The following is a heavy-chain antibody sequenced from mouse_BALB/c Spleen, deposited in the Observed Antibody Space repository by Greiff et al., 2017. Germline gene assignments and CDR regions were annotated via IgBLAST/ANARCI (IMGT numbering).Heavy chain of an antibody. CDR2: ISSGGSYT. Sequence: EVQLQESGGGLVKPGGSLTLSCAASGFTFSSYTMSWVRQTPEKRLEWVATISSGGSYTYYPDSVKGRFTISRDNAKNTLYLQMSSLKSEDTAMYYCTRDQTAMITTKELFAYWGQGTLVTVSA. D-gene: IGHD2-4*01. V-gene: IGHV5-6-4*01. J-gene: IGHJ3*01. CDR3: TRDQTAMITTKELFAY. CDR1: GFTFSSYT.